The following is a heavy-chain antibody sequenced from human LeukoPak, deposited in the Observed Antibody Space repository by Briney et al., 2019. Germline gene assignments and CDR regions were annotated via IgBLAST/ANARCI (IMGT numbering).Heavy chain of an antibody. CDR2: IKQDGSEK. D-gene: IGHD6-13*01. CDR1: GFTFSSYW. Sequence: GGSLRLSCAASGFTFSSYWMSWVRQAPGKGLEWVANIKQDGSEKYYVDSVKGRFTISRDNAKNSLYLQMNSLRAEDTAVYYCARGAAAGLEYFQHWGQGTLVTVSS. J-gene: IGHJ1*01. CDR3: ARGAAAGLEYFQH. V-gene: IGHV3-7*01.